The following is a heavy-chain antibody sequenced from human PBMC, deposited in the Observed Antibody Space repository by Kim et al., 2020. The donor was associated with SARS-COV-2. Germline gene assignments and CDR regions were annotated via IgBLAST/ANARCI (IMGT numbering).Heavy chain of an antibody. Sequence: GGSLRLSCAASGFTFSSYGMHWVRQAPGKGLEWVAVISYDGSNKYYADSVKGRFTISRDNSKNTLYLQMNSLRAEDTAVYYCAKGRVVDSGYYFDYWGQG. CDR2: ISYDGSNK. J-gene: IGHJ4*02. V-gene: IGHV3-30*18. CDR1: GFTFSSYG. CDR3: AKGRVVDSGYYFDY. D-gene: IGHD1-26*01.